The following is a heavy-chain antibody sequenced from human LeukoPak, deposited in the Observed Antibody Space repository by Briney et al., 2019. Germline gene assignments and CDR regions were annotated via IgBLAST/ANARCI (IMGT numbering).Heavy chain of an antibody. CDR2: IIPIFGTA. J-gene: IGHJ4*02. CDR3: ASGDILPGAPFYY. D-gene: IGHD5-12*01. Sequence: SVKVSCKASGGTFSSYAISWVRQAPGQGLEWMGRIIPIFGTANYAQKFQGRVTITTDESTSTAYMELSSLRSEDTAVYYCASGDILPGAPFYYWGQGTLATVSS. CDR1: GGTFSSYA. V-gene: IGHV1-69*05.